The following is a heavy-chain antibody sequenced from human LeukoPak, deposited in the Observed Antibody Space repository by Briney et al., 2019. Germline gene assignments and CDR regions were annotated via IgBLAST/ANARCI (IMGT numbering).Heavy chain of an antibody. CDR3: ARALLSSGSNYYYMDV. J-gene: IGHJ6*03. Sequence: GASVKVSCKASGYTFTSYDINWVRQATGQGLEWMGWMNPNSGNTGYAQKFQGRVTMTRNTSISTAYMELSSLRSEDTAVYYCARALLSSGSNYYYMDVWGKGTTVTISS. CDR2: MNPNSGNT. CDR1: GYTFTSYD. D-gene: IGHD3-10*01. V-gene: IGHV1-8*01.